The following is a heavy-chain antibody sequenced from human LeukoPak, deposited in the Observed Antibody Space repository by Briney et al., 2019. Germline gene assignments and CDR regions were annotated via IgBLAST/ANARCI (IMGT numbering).Heavy chain of an antibody. Sequence: SETLSLTCAVYGGSFSGYSWSWSRQPPGKGLEWIGEINHSGSTNYNPSLKSRVTISVDTSKNQFSLKLSSVTAADTAVYYCARGSGDIYGMDVWGKGTMVTVSS. CDR1: GGSFSGYS. CDR2: INHSGST. J-gene: IGHJ6*04. V-gene: IGHV4-34*01. D-gene: IGHD3-10*01. CDR3: ARGSGDIYGMDV.